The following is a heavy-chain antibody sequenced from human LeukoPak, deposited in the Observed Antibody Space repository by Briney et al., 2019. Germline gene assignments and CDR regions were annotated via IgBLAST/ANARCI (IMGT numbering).Heavy chain of an antibody. Sequence: PGGSLRLSCAASGFTFSSYGMHWVRQAPGKGLEWVAFIRYDGSNKYYADSVKGRFTISRDNSKNTLYLQMNSLRAEDTAVCNCAKDGYGGNSGGRYYYMDVWGKGTTVTVSS. J-gene: IGHJ6*03. CDR1: GFTFSSYG. V-gene: IGHV3-30*02. D-gene: IGHD4-23*01. CDR3: AKDGYGGNSGGRYYYMDV. CDR2: IRYDGSNK.